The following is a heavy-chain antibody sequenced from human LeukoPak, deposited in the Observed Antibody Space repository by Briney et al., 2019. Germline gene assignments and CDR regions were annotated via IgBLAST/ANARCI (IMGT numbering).Heavy chain of an antibody. Sequence: QPGGSLRLSCAASGFTFSNAWMSWVRQAPGKGLEYVSTIVSNGDSTYYANSVKGRFTISRDNSRTTLYLQMGSLRVEDMAVYYCARGVNYYDSSGYLFDYWGQGILVTVSS. CDR1: GFTFSNAW. CDR2: IVSNGDST. D-gene: IGHD3-22*01. V-gene: IGHV3-64*01. J-gene: IGHJ4*02. CDR3: ARGVNYYDSSGYLFDY.